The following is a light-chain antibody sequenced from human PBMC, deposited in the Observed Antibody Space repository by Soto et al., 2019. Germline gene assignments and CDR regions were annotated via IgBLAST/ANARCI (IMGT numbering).Light chain of an antibody. CDR1: QSLVYSDGNIY. J-gene: IGKJ5*01. CDR2: KVS. V-gene: IGKV2-30*01. Sequence: DVVLTQSPLSLPVTLGQPAYISCRSTQSLVYSDGNIYVNWFHQMPCQSPRRLISKVSNRDSGVPDRFSGSGSGTDFTLKISRVEAEDVGVYYCMQGTHWPPITFGQGTRLEIK. CDR3: MQGTHWPPIT.